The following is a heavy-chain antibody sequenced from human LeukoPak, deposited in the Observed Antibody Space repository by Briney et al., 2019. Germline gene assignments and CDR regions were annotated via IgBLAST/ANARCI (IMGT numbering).Heavy chain of an antibody. CDR2: IKSKAAGGTT. Sequence: GGSLRLSCTASGFTFSNAWMSWVRQAPGKGLEWVGRIKSKAAGGTTDYAAPVKGRFSFSRDDSKNTLYLQFNSPKAEDTAVYYCVYVDIVVVSDNIVYKDYWGQGTLVTVSS. V-gene: IGHV3-15*01. CDR1: GFTFSNAW. CDR3: VYVDIVVVSDNIVYKDY. D-gene: IGHD5-12*01. J-gene: IGHJ4*02.